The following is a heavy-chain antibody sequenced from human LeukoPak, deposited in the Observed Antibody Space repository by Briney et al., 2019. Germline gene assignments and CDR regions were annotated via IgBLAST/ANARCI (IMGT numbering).Heavy chain of an antibody. CDR3: ARRPSPHIVGVMY. CDR2: IYYSGST. D-gene: IGHD1-26*01. V-gene: IGHV4-39*01. Sequence: SETLSLTCTVSGGSVSSSSYYWGWIRQPPGKGLEWIGSIYYSGSTYYNPSLKSRVTISVDTSKNQFSLKLSSVTAADTAVYYCARRPSPHIVGVMYWGQGTLVTVSS. J-gene: IGHJ4*02. CDR1: GGSVSSSSYY.